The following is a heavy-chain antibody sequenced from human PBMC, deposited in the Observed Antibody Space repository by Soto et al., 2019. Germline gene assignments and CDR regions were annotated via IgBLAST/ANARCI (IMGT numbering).Heavy chain of an antibody. V-gene: IGHV1-8*01. Sequence: QVQLVQSGAEVRKPGASVRVSCKASGYTFDAFDIHWVRQATGQGLELMGWMNPYTGETAYTQTFRGRVSMTRDTSVSTAYMELTSLTSDDSAIYFCVRQAGGASTPGDDYWGRGTLVTVSS. CDR3: VRQAGGASTPGDDY. CDR2: MNPYTGET. CDR1: GYTFDAFD. D-gene: IGHD2-15*01. J-gene: IGHJ4*02.